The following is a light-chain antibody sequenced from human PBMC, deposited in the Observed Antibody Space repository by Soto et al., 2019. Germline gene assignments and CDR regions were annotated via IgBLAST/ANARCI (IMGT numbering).Light chain of an antibody. J-gene: IGLJ3*02. CDR1: NSNIGNNY. CDR3: GTWDSGLSAWV. V-gene: IGLV1-51*01. CDR2: DHY. Sequence: QSVLTQPPSVSASPGQKVTISCSGSNSNIGNNYVAWYQQLPGTAPKLFIYDHYNKPSGIPDRVSGSKSGTYATLAITGLQTGDEADYYCGTWDSGLSAWVFGGGTKLTVL.